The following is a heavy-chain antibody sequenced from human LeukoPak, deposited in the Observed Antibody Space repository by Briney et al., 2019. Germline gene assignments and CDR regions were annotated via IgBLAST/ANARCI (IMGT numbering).Heavy chain of an antibody. Sequence: GGSLRLSCAASGFTFDDYGMSWVRQAPGKGLEWVSGINWNGGSTGYADSVNGRFTITRDNAKNSLYLQMNSLRAEDTALYYCAGKRPGYGDHNYYYYYMDVWGKGTTVTVSS. V-gene: IGHV3-20*04. CDR2: INWNGGST. J-gene: IGHJ6*03. CDR3: AGKRPGYGDHNYYYYYMDV. CDR1: GFTFDDYG. D-gene: IGHD4-17*01.